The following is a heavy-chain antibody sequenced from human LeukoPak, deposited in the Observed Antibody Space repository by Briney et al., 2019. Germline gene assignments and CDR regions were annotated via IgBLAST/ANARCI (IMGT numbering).Heavy chain of an antibody. Sequence: ASVKVSCKASGYTFTSYAMHWVRQAPGQRLEWMGWINAGNGNTKYSQKFQGRVTITRDTSASTAYMELSSLRSEDTAVYYCARPHSGGWESDPWGQGTLVTVSS. J-gene: IGHJ5*02. D-gene: IGHD2-15*01. CDR3: ARPHSGGWESDP. V-gene: IGHV1-3*01. CDR1: GYTFTSYA. CDR2: INAGNGNT.